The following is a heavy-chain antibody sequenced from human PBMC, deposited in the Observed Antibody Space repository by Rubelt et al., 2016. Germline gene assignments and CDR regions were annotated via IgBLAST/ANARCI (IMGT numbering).Heavy chain of an antibody. V-gene: IGHV4-34*01. CDR1: GGSFSGYY. J-gene: IGHJ4*02. CDR3: ARGREDTPYFDY. CDR2: INHSGST. D-gene: IGHD1-26*01. Sequence: QVQLQQWGAGLLKPSETLSLTCAVYGGSFSGYYWSWIRQPPGKGLEWIGEINHSGSTNYNPCLRSRGTISVDTSKNQFSLKLSSVTAADTAVYYCARGREDTPYFDYWGQGTLVTVSS.